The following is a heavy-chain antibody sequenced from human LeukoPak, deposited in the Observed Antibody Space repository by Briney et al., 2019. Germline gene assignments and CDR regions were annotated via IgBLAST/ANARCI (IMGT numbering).Heavy chain of an antibody. CDR1: GFTFSSSW. CDR2: INEDGSEK. D-gene: IGHD6-19*01. V-gene: IGHV3-7*01. Sequence: GGSLRLSCAASGFTFSSSWMNWVRQAPGKGLEWVASINEDGSEKYYVDSVKGRFTVSRDNAKNSLYLQINSLRVEDTAVFYCTRDSGRLRLDYWGQGILVTVSS. J-gene: IGHJ4*02. CDR3: TRDSGRLRLDY.